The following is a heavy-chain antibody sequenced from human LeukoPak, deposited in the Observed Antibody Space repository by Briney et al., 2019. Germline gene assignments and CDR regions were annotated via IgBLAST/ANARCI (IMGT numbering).Heavy chain of an antibody. V-gene: IGHV3-11*01. Sequence: PGGSLRLSCAASGFTFSDYYMSWIRQAPGKGLEWVSYISSSGSTIYYADSVKGRFTISRDNANNSLYLQMNSLRAEDTAVYYCARALTSFYCGGDCYYFDYWGQGTLVTVSS. CDR1: GFTFSDYY. J-gene: IGHJ4*02. CDR2: ISSSGSTI. CDR3: ARALTSFYCGGDCYYFDY. D-gene: IGHD2-21*02.